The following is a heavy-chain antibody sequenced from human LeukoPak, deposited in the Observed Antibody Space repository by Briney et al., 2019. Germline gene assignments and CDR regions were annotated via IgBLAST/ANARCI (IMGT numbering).Heavy chain of an antibody. J-gene: IGHJ3*02. CDR1: GYSFTNYW. V-gene: IGHV5-51*01. Sequence: KVSCKGSGYSFTNYWIGWVRQMPGKGLEWMGIIYPADSDSRYSPSFQGQVIISADKSIRTAYLQWSSLEASDTAIYYCARLTGDRTFDIWGQGTMVTISS. CDR2: IYPADSDS. D-gene: IGHD7-27*01. CDR3: ARLTGDRTFDI.